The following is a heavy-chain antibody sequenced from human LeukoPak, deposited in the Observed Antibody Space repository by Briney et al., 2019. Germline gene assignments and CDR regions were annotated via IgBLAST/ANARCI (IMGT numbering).Heavy chain of an antibody. CDR2: IYYSGST. Sequence: PRETLSLTCTVSGGSISSYYWSWIRQPPGKGLEWVGYIYYSGSTNYNPSLKSRVTISVDTSKNQFSLKLSSVTAADTAVYYCARGGCFGEGYYYYYYYMDVWGKGTTVTISS. V-gene: IGHV4-59*01. CDR1: GGSISSYY. CDR3: ARGGCFGEGYYYYYYYMDV. J-gene: IGHJ6*03. D-gene: IGHD3-10*01.